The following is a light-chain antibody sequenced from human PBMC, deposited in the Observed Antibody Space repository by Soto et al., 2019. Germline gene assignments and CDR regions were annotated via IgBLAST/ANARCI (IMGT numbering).Light chain of an antibody. J-gene: IGLJ2*01. Sequence: QFVLTQPASVSGSPGQSITISCTGTSSDVGGYNYVSWYQQHPGKAPKLMIYDVSNRPSGVSNRFSGSKSGNTASLTISGLQAEDEADYYCSSYTSSSTPHVVFGGGTKVTVL. CDR3: SSYTSSSTPHVV. V-gene: IGLV2-14*01. CDR2: DVS. CDR1: SSDVGGYNY.